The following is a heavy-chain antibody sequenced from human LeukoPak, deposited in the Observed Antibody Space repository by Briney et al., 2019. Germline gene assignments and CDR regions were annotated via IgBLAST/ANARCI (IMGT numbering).Heavy chain of an antibody. V-gene: IGHV1-2*02. J-gene: IGHJ5*02. D-gene: IGHD3-10*01. CDR3: ARSWDGSGRWGDNWFDP. CDR2: INPNTGGT. CDR1: GYTFTDCY. Sequence: ASVRVSCKASGYTFTDCYIHWVRQAPGQGLEWMGWINPNTGGTNYAQKFQGRVTMTTDASISTAYMQLSRLRSDDMAVYYCARSWDGSGRWGDNWFDPWGQGTLVIVSS.